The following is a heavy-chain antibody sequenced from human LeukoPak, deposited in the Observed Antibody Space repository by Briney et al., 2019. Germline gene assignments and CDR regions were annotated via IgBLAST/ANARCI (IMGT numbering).Heavy chain of an antibody. Sequence: GGSLRLSSAASGFTFRSYGMHWVRQAPGKGLEWGAVIWNAGSNKYYADSVKGRFTISRDNSKNTLYLQMNSLRAAETAVYYCARDGSRYCSGGSCYKDNWIDPWGQGTMVTVSS. CDR3: ARDGSRYCSGGSCYKDNWIDP. V-gene: IGHV3-33*01. CDR1: GFTFRSYG. CDR2: IWNAGSNK. J-gene: IGHJ5*02. D-gene: IGHD2-15*01.